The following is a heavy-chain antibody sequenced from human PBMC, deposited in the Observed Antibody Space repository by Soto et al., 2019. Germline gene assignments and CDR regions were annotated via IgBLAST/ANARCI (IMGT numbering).Heavy chain of an antibody. V-gene: IGHV3-21*01. D-gene: IGHD5-12*01. CDR2: ISSSSSYI. CDR1: RFTFSAYT. J-gene: IGHJ4*02. CDR3: ARDRYSGFDSPFLIDS. Sequence: EVQLVESGGGLVKPGESLRLSCAASRFTFSAYTMIWVRQTPGKGLEWVSCISSSSSYIYYADSVKGRFTISRDNAENSLSLQMNSLSGEDTAVYYCARDRYSGFDSPFLIDSWGQGALVTVSS.